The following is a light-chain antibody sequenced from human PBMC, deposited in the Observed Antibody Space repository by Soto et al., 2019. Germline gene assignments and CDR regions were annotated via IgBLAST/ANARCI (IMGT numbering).Light chain of an antibody. CDR2: DAX. CDR1: QSVSSF. Sequence: EIVSTQSPATLSLSPGERATLSCRASQSVSSFLAWYQQKPGQAPRLLISDAXXRATXIPGRFSGSGSXTXXXXXXXXXXPXDFAVYYCQQRSNWPWTFGQGTKVEIK. J-gene: IGKJ1*01. CDR3: QQRSNWPWT. V-gene: IGKV3-11*01.